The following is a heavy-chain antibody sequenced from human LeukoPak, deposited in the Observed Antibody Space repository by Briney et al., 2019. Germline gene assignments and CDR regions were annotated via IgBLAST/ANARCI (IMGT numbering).Heavy chain of an antibody. Sequence: ASVKVSCKASGYTFTGYYMHWVRQAPGQGLEWMGWINPDSGGTNYAQKFQGRVTMTRDTSISTAYMELSSLRSDDTAVYYCARGEYNYGRDWFDPWGQGTLVTVSS. V-gene: IGHV1-2*02. CDR2: INPDSGGT. CDR1: GYTFTGYY. J-gene: IGHJ5*02. CDR3: ARGEYNYGRDWFDP. D-gene: IGHD5-18*01.